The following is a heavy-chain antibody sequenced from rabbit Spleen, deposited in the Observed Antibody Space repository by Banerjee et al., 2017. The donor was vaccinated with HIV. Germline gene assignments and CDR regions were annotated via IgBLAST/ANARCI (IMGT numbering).Heavy chain of an antibody. CDR3: ARDTGTSFSSYGMDL. CDR2: IASGNSGYT. Sequence: QSLEESGGDLVKPGASLTLTCTASGFSFGSSYYICWVRQAPGKGLEWIACIASGNSGYTYYATWATGRFTCSKTSSTTVTLQMTSLTAADTATYFCARDTGTSFSSYGMDLWGPGTLVTVS. J-gene: IGHJ6*01. D-gene: IGHD7-1*01. CDR1: GFSFGSSYY. V-gene: IGHV1S40*01.